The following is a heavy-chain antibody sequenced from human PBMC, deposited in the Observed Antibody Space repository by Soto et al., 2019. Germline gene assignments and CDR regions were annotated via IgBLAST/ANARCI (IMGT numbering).Heavy chain of an antibody. D-gene: IGHD2-15*01. J-gene: IGHJ6*02. CDR1: GFTFSSYV. CDR3: ARAVCDGGSCYTLVGLRYGMDV. Sequence: QVQLVESGGGVVQPGRSLRLSCAASGFTFSSYVMHWVRQAPGKGLEWVAIISYDGNNKYYADSVKGRFTISRDNSKNTLYLQMNSLRAEDTAVYYCARAVCDGGSCYTLVGLRYGMDVWGQGTTVTVSS. V-gene: IGHV3-30-3*01. CDR2: ISYDGNNK.